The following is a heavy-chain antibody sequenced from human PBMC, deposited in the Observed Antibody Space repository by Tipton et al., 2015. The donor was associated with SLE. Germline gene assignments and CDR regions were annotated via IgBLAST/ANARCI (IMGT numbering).Heavy chain of an antibody. CDR3: ARWDTAMVTYYYGMDV. V-gene: IGHV4-30-4*01. CDR1: GGSISSGDYY. J-gene: IGHJ6*02. Sequence: TLSLTCTVSGGSISSGDYYWSWIRQPPGKGLEWIGYIYTTGSTKYNPSLKSRVTISVDTSKNQFSLKLSSVTAADTAVYYCARWDTAMVTYYYGMDVWGQGTTVTVSS. D-gene: IGHD5-18*01. CDR2: IYTTGST.